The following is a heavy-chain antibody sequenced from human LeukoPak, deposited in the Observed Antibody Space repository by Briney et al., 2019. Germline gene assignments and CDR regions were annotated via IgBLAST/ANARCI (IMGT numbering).Heavy chain of an antibody. CDR2: INHPGSDT. V-gene: IGHV3-7*05. D-gene: IGHD5-18*01. CDR1: GFTFHNFC. J-gene: IGHJ4*01. Sequence: PGGSLRLSCAASGFTFHNFCMNWVRQAPGKGLEWVASINHPGSDTYYVDSVKGRFTISRDNAKSSLFLQMDSLRAEDTAVYFCARDWVDTTMDYWGQGALVTVSS. CDR3: ARDWVDTTMDY.